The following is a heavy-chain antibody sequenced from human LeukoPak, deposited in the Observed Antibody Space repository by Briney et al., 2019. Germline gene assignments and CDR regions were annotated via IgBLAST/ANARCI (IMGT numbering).Heavy chain of an antibody. V-gene: IGHV3-30*02. CDR1: GFTFSSYG. Sequence: GGSLRLSCAASGFTFSSYGMHWVRQAPGKGLEWVAFIRYDGSNKYYADSVKGRFTISRDNSKNTLYLQMNSLRAEDTAVYYCAKGGSTIFGVVEVPDAFDIWGQGTMVTVSS. CDR3: AKGGSTIFGVVEVPDAFDI. CDR2: IRYDGSNK. D-gene: IGHD3-3*01. J-gene: IGHJ3*02.